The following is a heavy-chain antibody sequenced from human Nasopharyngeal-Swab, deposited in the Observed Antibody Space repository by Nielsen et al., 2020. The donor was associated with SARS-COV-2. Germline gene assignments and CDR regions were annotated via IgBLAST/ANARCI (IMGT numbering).Heavy chain of an antibody. CDR3: ARGRAAAGTLDY. CDR1: GYTFTSYA. V-gene: IGHV1-3*01. J-gene: IGHJ4*02. CDR2: INAGNGNT. Sequence: ASVTVSCKASGYTFTSYAMHSVRQAPGQRLEWMGWINAGNGNTKYSQKFQGRVTITRDTSASTAYMELSSLRSEDTAVYYCARGRAAAGTLDYWGQGTLVTVSS. D-gene: IGHD6-13*01.